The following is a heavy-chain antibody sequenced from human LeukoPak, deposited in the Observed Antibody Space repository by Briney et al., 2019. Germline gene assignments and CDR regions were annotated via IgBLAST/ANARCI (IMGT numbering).Heavy chain of an antibody. V-gene: IGHV1-69*13. CDR3: ASGRELLRGDY. J-gene: IGHJ4*02. D-gene: IGHD1-26*01. CDR2: IIPIFGTA. Sequence: SVTVSCTASGGTFSSYAISWVRQAPGQGLEWMGGIIPIFGTANYAQKFQGRVTITADESTSTAYMELSSLRSEDTAVYYCASGRELLRGDYWGQGTLVTVSS. CDR1: GGTFSSYA.